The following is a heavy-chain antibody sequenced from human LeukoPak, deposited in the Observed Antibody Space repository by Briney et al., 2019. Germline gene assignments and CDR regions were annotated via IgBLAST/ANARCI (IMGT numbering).Heavy chain of an antibody. J-gene: IGHJ3*01. Sequence: ASVKVSCQASGYSFTDYYMHWVRQAPGQGFEWMGWMNPNSGNTGYAQTFQGRVTMTWNTSMCTAYMELSSLISDDTAVYYCAREGFDVWGQGTMVTVSS. CDR3: AREGFDV. CDR2: MNPNSGNT. CDR1: GYSFTDYY. V-gene: IGHV1-8*02.